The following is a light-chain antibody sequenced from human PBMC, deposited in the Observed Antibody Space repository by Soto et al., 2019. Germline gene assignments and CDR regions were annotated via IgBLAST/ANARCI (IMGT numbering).Light chain of an antibody. Sequence: EIVLTQSPGTLSLSPGERATLSCMASQSVSSSYLAWYQQKPGQAPRLLIYGASNRATGIPDRFSGSGSGTDFTLTSSRLEPEDFAVYYCQQYDSLWTFGHGTKVEIK. J-gene: IGKJ1*01. CDR3: QQYDSLWT. CDR2: GAS. V-gene: IGKV3-20*01. CDR1: QSVSSSY.